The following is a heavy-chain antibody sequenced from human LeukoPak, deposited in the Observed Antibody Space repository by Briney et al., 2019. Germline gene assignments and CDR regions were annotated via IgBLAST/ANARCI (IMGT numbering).Heavy chain of an antibody. V-gene: IGHV3-21*01. J-gene: IGHJ4*02. CDR2: ISSSSSYI. CDR3: ARDRGHSYGSGFDY. D-gene: IGHD5-18*01. Sequence: PGGSLRLSCAASGFTFSSYNMNWVCQAPGKGLEWVSSISSSSSYIYYADSVKGRFTISRDNAKNSLYLQMNSLRAEDTAVYYCARDRGHSYGSGFDYWGQGTLVTVSS. CDR1: GFTFSSYN.